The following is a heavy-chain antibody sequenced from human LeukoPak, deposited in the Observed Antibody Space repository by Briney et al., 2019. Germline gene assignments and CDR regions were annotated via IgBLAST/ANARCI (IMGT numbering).Heavy chain of an antibody. Sequence: ASVKVSCKVSGYTLTELSMHWVRQAPGKGLEWMGGFDPEDGETIYAQKLQGRVTMTEDTSTDTAYMELSSLRSEDTAVYYCALTNWNDGNAFDIWGQGTMVTVSS. CDR1: GYTLTELS. J-gene: IGHJ3*02. V-gene: IGHV1-24*01. CDR3: ALTNWNDGNAFDI. CDR2: FDPEDGET. D-gene: IGHD1-1*01.